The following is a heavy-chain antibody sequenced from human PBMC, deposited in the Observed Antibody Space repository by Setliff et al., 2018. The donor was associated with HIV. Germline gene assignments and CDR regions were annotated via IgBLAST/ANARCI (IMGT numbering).Heavy chain of an antibody. V-gene: IGHV1-69*05. CDR3: ARLYGSGSYYNRDDAFDI. CDR1: GGTFSRYG. Sequence: SVKVSCKAPGGTFSRYGINWVRQAPGQGLEWMGGIIPSFGTPNNAQKFQGRVTITMDESTSTAYMELSSLRSEDTAMYYCARLYGSGSYYNRDDAFDIWGQGTMVTVSS. CDR2: IIPSFGTP. J-gene: IGHJ3*02. D-gene: IGHD3-10*01.